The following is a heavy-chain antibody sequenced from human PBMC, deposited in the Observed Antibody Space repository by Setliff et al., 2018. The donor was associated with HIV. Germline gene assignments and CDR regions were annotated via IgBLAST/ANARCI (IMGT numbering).Heavy chain of an antibody. V-gene: IGHV4-61*02. CDR2: IYTSGST. CDR1: GGSISSGSYY. J-gene: IGHJ4*02. CDR3: ARVWSNSPPLDY. D-gene: IGHD4-4*01. Sequence: PSETLSLTCTVSGGSISSGSYYWSWIRQPAGKGLEWIGRIYTSGSTNYNPSLKSRVTISVDTSKNQFSLKLSSVTAADTAVYYCARVWSNSPPLDYWGPGTLVTVS.